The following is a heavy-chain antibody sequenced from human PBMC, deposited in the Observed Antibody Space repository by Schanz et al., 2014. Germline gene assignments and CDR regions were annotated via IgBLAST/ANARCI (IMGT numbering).Heavy chain of an antibody. V-gene: IGHV4-39*01. Sequence: QLQLQESGPGLVKPSETLSLTCTVSGGSISSSSYFWGWIRQPPGKGLEWIGSIYYSGSSYYNPSREGRVPISVDTSNTQFSLKLSSVTAADTAVYYCASRASGWYALGYFDYWGQGAPVTVSS. CDR1: GGSISSSSYF. D-gene: IGHD6-19*01. CDR2: IYYSGSS. J-gene: IGHJ4*02. CDR3: ASRASGWYALGYFDY.